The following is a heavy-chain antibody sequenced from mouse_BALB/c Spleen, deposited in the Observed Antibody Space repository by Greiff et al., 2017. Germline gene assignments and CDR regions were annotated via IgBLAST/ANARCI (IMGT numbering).Heavy chain of an antibody. J-gene: IGHJ2*01. Sequence: DVQLVESGGGLVQPGGSLKLSCAASGFTFSSYTMSWVRQTPEKRLEWVAYISNGGGSTYYPDTVKGRFTISRDNAKNTLYLQMSSLKSEDTAMYYCARHYYGYLDYWGQGTTLTVSS. D-gene: IGHD1-1*01. CDR1: GFTFSSYT. CDR3: ARHYYGYLDY. CDR2: ISNGGGST. V-gene: IGHV5-12-2*01.